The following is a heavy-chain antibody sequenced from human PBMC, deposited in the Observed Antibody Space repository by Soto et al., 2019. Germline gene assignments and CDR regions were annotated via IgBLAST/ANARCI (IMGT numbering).Heavy chain of an antibody. D-gene: IGHD3-10*01. Sequence: SGPTLVNPTQTLTLTCTFSGFSLTATGVGVGWIRQPPGKALEWLALIYWDHDERYNPSLKSRLTITKDTSRNQVVLTMTNMDHVDTATYYCAHRGWFAEGHPNWFDPWGQGALVTSPQ. J-gene: IGHJ5*02. CDR3: AHRGWFAEGHPNWFDP. CDR1: GFSLTATGVG. V-gene: IGHV2-5*02. CDR2: IYWDHDE.